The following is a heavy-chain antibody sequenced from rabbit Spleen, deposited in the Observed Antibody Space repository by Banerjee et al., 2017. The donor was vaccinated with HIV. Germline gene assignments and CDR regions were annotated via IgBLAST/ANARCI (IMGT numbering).Heavy chain of an antibody. Sequence: QSLEVSGGDLVKPGASLTLTCTASGFSFIAGYYMCWFRQAPGKGLEWIAFIHGGSCNNISYASRAKGRFTISKTSSTTLTLQMTSLTAADTATYFCARDSGTSFSSYGLDLWGPGTLVTVS. V-gene: IGHV1S40*01. CDR3: ARDSGTSFSSYGLDL. CDR2: IHGGSCNNI. J-gene: IGHJ6*01. D-gene: IGHD8-1*01. CDR1: GFSFIAGYY.